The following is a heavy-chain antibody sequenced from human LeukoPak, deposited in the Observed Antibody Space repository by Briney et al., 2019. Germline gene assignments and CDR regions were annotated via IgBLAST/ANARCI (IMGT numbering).Heavy chain of an antibody. D-gene: IGHD1-26*01. Sequence: GGSLRLSCSPSGFTFTNYGMNWIRQAPGKGLEWVANIKQDGSEKYYVDSVKGRFTISRDNAKNSLYLQMNSLRAEDTAVYYCARDPSGSAPSGYFDYWGQGTLVTVSS. V-gene: IGHV3-7*01. CDR3: ARDPSGSAPSGYFDY. CDR1: GFTFTNYG. CDR2: IKQDGSEK. J-gene: IGHJ4*02.